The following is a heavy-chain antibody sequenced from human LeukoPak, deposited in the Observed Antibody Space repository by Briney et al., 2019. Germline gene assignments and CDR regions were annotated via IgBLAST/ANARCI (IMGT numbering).Heavy chain of an antibody. D-gene: IGHD1-1*01. CDR1: GASISSGSYY. V-gene: IGHV4-61*02. CDR3: ARETGTTSSFDY. J-gene: IGHJ4*02. Sequence: PSETLSLTCTVSGASISSGSYYWSWIRQPAGKGLEWIGRIYTSGSTTYNPSLKSRVTISVDTSKNQFSLKLTSVTAADTAVYYCARETGTTSSFDYWGQGTLVTVSS. CDR2: IYTSGST.